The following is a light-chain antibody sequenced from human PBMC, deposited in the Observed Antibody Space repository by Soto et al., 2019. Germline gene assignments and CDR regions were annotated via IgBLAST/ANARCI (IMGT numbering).Light chain of an antibody. J-gene: IGLJ1*01. Sequence: QSVLTQPASVSGSPGQSITISCTGTSSDVGGYNYVSWYQQHPGKAPKLMIYEVSNRPSGLSNRFSGSKSGNTASLTISGLQAEDEADYYCCSYTSSTTYVFGTGTKVT. CDR3: CSYTSSTTYV. CDR1: SSDVGGYNY. V-gene: IGLV2-14*01. CDR2: EVS.